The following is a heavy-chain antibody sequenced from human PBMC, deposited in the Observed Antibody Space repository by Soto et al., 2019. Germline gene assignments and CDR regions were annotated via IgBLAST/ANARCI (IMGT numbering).Heavy chain of an antibody. CDR1: GGTFSSYA. D-gene: IGHD6-19*01. Sequence: ASVKVSCKASGGTFSSYAISWVRQAPGQGLEWIGGIIPIFGTANYAQKFQGRVTITADKSTSTAYMELSSLRSEDTAVYYCAAEAVAGTKTDYWGQGTLVTVSS. CDR2: IIPIFGTA. CDR3: AAEAVAGTKTDY. V-gene: IGHV1-69*06. J-gene: IGHJ4*02.